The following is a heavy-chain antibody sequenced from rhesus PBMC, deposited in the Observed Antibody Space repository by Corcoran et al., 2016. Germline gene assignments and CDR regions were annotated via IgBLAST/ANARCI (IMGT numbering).Heavy chain of an antibody. CDR3: ARGQYSWNYFPSFDV. CDR1: GGSISGYYY. CDR2: IYGNSAST. J-gene: IGHJ5-1*01. D-gene: IGHD1-1*01. V-gene: IGHV4-73*01. Sequence: QVQLQQWGEGLVKPSETLSLTSAVYGGSISGYYYWSWIRQPPGKGLEWIGYIYGNSASTNYNPSLKNRVTISKDTAKNQFSLKLRSVTAADTAVYHCARGQYSWNYFPSFDVWGPGVLVTVSS.